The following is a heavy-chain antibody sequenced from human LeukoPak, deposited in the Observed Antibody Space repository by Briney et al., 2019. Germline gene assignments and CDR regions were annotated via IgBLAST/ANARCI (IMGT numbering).Heavy chain of an antibody. CDR3: ARGSYYYDSSGYYPGY. CDR1: GFTFSSYS. CDR2: ISSSSSYI. Sequence: GRSLRLSCAASGFTFSSYSMNWVRQAPGKGLEWVSSISSSSSYIYYADSVKGRFTISRDNAKNSLYLQMNSLRAEDTAVYYCARGSYYYDSSGYYPGYWGQGTLVTVSS. D-gene: IGHD3-22*01. V-gene: IGHV3-21*01. J-gene: IGHJ4*02.